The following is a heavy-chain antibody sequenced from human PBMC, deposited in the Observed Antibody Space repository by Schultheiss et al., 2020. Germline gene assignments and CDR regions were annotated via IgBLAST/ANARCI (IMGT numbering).Heavy chain of an antibody. CDR2: SSYDGSNK. CDR3: ARDVTIYGVQGVLGY. D-gene: IGHD3-10*01. Sequence: GGSLRLSCSASGFTFSSYAMHWVRQAPGKGLEWVAVSSYDGSNKYYADSVEGRFTISRDNSKNTVYLQMNNLRPEDTAVYYCARDVTIYGVQGVLGYWGQGTLVTVSS. V-gene: IGHV3-30-3*01. J-gene: IGHJ4*02. CDR1: GFTFSSYA.